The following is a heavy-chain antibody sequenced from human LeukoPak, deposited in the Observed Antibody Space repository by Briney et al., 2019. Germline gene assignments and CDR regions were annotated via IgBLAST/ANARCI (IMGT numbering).Heavy chain of an antibody. D-gene: IGHD2-15*01. V-gene: IGHV4-59*08. Sequence: SETLSLTCTVSGGSINSYYWSWIRQPPGKGLEWIGYIYYSGSTNYNPSLKSRVTISVDTSNNKLSPKLTSLTAADTAVYYCVRHLSAGRPAFDIWGQGTMVTVSS. CDR1: GGSINSYY. CDR2: IYYSGST. CDR3: VRHLSAGRPAFDI. J-gene: IGHJ3*02.